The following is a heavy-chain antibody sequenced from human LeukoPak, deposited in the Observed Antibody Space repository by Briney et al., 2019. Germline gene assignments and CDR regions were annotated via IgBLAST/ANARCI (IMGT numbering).Heavy chain of an antibody. D-gene: IGHD3-3*01. CDR1: GFTFSSYW. CDR2: IKQDGSEK. CDR3: ARLDDFWSGYWGNYYYYMDV. Sequence: GGSLRLSCAASGFTFSSYWMSWVRQAPGKGLEWVANIKQDGSEKYFVDSVKGRFTISRDNAKNSLYLQMNSLRAEDTAVYYCARLDDFWSGYWGNYYYYMDVWGKGTTVTVSS. J-gene: IGHJ6*03. V-gene: IGHV3-7*01.